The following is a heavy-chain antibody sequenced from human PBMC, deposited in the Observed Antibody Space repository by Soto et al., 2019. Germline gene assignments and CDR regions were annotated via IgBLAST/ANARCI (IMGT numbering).Heavy chain of an antibody. CDR2: ISAYNGNT. V-gene: IGHV1-18*01. D-gene: IGHD2-15*01. CDR3: AREKDVVVVAATPLDYYGMDV. CDR1: GYTFTSYG. J-gene: IGHJ6*02. Sequence: ASVKVSCKASGYTFTSYGISWVRQAPGQGLEWMGWISAYNGNTNYAQKLQGRVTMTTDTSTSTANMELRSLRSDDTAVYYCAREKDVVVVAATPLDYYGMDVWGQGTTVTVSS.